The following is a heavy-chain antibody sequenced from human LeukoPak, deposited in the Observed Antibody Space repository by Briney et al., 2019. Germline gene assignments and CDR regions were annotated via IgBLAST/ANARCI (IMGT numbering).Heavy chain of an antibody. V-gene: IGHV1-2*02. CDR2: INPNSGGT. CDR3: ARDLAEYSSSSGDY. Sequence: ASVKVSCKASGYTFTGYYMHWVRQAPGQGLEWMGWINPNSGGTNYAQKFQGRVTMTRDTSISTAYMELSRLRSDDTAVYYCARDLAEYSSSSGDYWGQGTLVTVSS. CDR1: GYTFTGYY. D-gene: IGHD6-6*01. J-gene: IGHJ4*02.